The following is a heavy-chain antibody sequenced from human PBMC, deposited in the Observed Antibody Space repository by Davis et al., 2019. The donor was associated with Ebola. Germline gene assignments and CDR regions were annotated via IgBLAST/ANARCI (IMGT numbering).Heavy chain of an antibody. D-gene: IGHD1-1*01. CDR3: AKDLLDVTDDY. CDR1: GFTFSNYA. V-gene: IGHV3-23*01. CDR2: ISSSGDNT. J-gene: IGHJ4*02. Sequence: PGGSLRLSCAASGFTFSNYAMSWVRQAPGKGLEWVATISSSGDNTYYADSVKGRFTISRDNSKNTLFLQMNSLRAEDTAVYYCAKDLLDVTDDYWGQGTLVTVSS.